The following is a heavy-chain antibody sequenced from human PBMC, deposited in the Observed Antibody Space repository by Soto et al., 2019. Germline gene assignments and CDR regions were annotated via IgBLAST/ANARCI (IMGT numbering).Heavy chain of an antibody. J-gene: IGHJ3*02. Sequence: GGSLRLSCAASGFTFSSYWMSWVRQAPGKGLEWVANIKQDGSEKYYVDSVKGRFTISRDKAKNSLYLQMNSRRAEDTDVYYCARDETYYYDSSGYPRGAFDIWGQGTMVTVSS. CDR2: IKQDGSEK. CDR3: ARDETYYYDSSGYPRGAFDI. D-gene: IGHD3-22*01. CDR1: GFTFSSYW. V-gene: IGHV3-7*05.